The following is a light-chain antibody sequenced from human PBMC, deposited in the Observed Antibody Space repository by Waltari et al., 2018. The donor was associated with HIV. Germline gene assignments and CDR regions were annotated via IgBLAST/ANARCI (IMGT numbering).Light chain of an antibody. J-gene: IGKJ1*01. V-gene: IGKV3-20*01. CDR2: GVS. Sequence: EIVLTQSPGTLSLSPGARAILSCRASQSVRRSYLAWYQQKPGQAPRLLIYGVSSRATGIPDRFSGSGSGTEFILTISRLEPEDFAVYYCQQYDSPPRTFGQGTKVEIK. CDR1: QSVRRSY. CDR3: QQYDSPPRT.